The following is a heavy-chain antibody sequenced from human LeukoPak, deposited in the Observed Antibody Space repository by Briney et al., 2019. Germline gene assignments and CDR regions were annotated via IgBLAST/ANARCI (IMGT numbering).Heavy chain of an antibody. D-gene: IGHD3-22*01. V-gene: IGHV3-74*01. CDR3: AKASDSSGYYYDPFDY. CDR1: GFTFSSYW. CDR2: INSDGSST. J-gene: IGHJ4*02. Sequence: GGSLRLSCAASGFTFSSYWMHWVRQAPGKGLVWVSRINSDGSSTSYADSVKDRFTISRDNAKNTLYLQMNSLRAEDTAVYYCAKASDSSGYYYDPFDYWGQGTLVTVSS.